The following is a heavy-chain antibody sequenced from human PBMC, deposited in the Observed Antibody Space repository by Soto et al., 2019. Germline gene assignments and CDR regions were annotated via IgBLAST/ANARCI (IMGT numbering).Heavy chain of an antibody. CDR3: ARCDDILTGSDY. J-gene: IGHJ4*02. CDR2: IIPILGIP. V-gene: IGHV1-69*02. Sequence: QVQLVQSGAEVKKPGSSVKVSCRASGGTFSSYTISWVRQAPGQGLEWMGRIIPILGIPHYAQKFQGRVTITADISTSTAYMELSSLRSEDTAVYYCARCDDILTGSDYWGQGTLVTVSS. D-gene: IGHD3-9*01. CDR1: GGTFSSYT.